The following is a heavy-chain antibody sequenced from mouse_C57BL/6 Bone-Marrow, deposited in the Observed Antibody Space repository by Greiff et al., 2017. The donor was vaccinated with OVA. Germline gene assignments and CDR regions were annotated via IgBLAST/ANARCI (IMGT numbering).Heavy chain of an antibody. CDR2: IHPNSGST. CDR1: GNTFTSYW. D-gene: IGHD2-4*01. Sequence: QVQLQQPGAELVKPGASVKLSCKASGNTFTSYWMHWVKQRPGQGLEWIGMIHPNSGSTNYNEKFKSKATLTVDKSSSTAYMQLSSLTSEDSAVYYCARVYYDYDRAMDYWGQGTSVTVSS. CDR3: ARVYYDYDRAMDY. J-gene: IGHJ4*01. V-gene: IGHV1-64*01.